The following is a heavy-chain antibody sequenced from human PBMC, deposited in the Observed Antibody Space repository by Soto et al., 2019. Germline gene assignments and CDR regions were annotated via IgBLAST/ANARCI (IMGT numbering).Heavy chain of an antibody. J-gene: IGHJ4*02. Sequence: EVQLVESGGGLVQPGGSLRLSCAASGFSFSSYWMHWVRQAPGKGLEWVDNIKQDGSEKYYVDSVKGRFTISRDNAQNSLYLPMNSLRTEDTAVYYCATGYTYGPDYWGQGTLVTVTS. CDR1: GFSFSSYW. D-gene: IGHD5-18*01. CDR2: IKQDGSEK. V-gene: IGHV3-7*01. CDR3: ATGYTYGPDY.